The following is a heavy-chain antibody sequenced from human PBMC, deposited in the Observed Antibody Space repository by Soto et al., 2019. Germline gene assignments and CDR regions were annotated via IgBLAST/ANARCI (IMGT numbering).Heavy chain of an antibody. V-gene: IGHV3-48*01. CDR1: GFTFSSYS. CDR3: ARLTIAAARSGFAS. Sequence: GGSLRLSCAASGFTFSSYSMNWVRQAPGKGLEWVSYISSGSSTIFYADSVKGRFTISRDNAKNSLYLQMNSLRAEDTAVYYCARLTIAAARSGFASWGRGT. J-gene: IGHJ4*02. CDR2: ISSGSSTI. D-gene: IGHD6-13*01.